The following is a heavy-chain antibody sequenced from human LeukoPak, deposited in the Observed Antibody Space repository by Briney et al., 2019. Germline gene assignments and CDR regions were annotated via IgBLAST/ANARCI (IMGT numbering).Heavy chain of an antibody. CDR3: ARGPDYDILADYFDY. Sequence: GGSLRLSCAASGFTFSNYALHWVRQAPGKGLEWVAVISYDGSIKFYADSVRGRFTISRDNSKNTLFLQMNSLRPEDTAVYYCARGPDYDILADYFDYWGQGTLVTVSS. D-gene: IGHD3-9*01. CDR2: ISYDGSIK. V-gene: IGHV3-30*04. CDR1: GFTFSNYA. J-gene: IGHJ4*02.